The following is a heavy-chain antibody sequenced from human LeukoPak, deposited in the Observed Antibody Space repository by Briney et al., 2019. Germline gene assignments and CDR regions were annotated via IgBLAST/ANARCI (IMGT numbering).Heavy chain of an antibody. V-gene: IGHV3-20*01. CDR2: INWNGGST. CDR1: GFTFSSYA. CDR3: ARSRGSGYYDY. Sequence: GGSLRLSCAASGFTFSSYAMSWVRQAPGKGLEWVSGINWNGGSTGYADSVKGRFTISRDNAKNSLHLQMNSLRAEDTALYHCARSRGSGYYDYWGQGTLVTVSS. J-gene: IGHJ4*02. D-gene: IGHD3-22*01.